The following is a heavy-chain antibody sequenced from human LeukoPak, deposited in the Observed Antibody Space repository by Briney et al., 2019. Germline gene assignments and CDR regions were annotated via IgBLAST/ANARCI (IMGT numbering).Heavy chain of an antibody. D-gene: IGHD6-13*01. CDR2: IIPIFGTA. CDR1: GGTFSSYA. J-gene: IGHJ3*02. V-gene: IGHV1-69*01. CDR3: ARGGPYSSSWLYDAFNI. Sequence: SVKVSCKASGGTFSSYAISWVRQAPGQGLEWMGGIIPIFGTANYAQKFQGRVTITADESTSTAYMELSSLRSEDTAVYYCARGGPYSSSWLYDAFNIWGQGTMVTVSS.